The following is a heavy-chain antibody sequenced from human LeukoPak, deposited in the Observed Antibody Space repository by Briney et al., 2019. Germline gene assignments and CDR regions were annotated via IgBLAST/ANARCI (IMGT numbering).Heavy chain of an antibody. D-gene: IGHD6-19*01. J-gene: IGHJ6*02. Sequence: SETLSLTCAVYGGSFSGYYWSWIRQPPGKGLEWIGEINHSGSTNYNPSLKSRVTISVDTSKNQFSLKLSSVTGADTAVYYCARGPDSSGWYVWGQGTTVTVSS. CDR2: INHSGST. CDR3: ARGPDSSGWYV. CDR1: GGSFSGYY. V-gene: IGHV4-34*01.